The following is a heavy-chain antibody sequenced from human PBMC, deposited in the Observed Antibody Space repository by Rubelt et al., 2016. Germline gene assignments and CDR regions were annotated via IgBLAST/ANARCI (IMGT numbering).Heavy chain of an antibody. CDR3: ARPYNWNDGPLFDY. CDR2: IIPLLDII. CDR1: GGTLSSYA. J-gene: IGHJ4*02. D-gene: IGHD1-20*01. V-gene: IGHV1-69*10. Sequence: QVQLVQSGAEVKKPGSSVKVSCKASGGTLSSYAISWVRQAPGQGLEWMGGIIPLLDIINYAQKFQGRVTITADKSTSIAYMELSSLRSEDTAVYYCARPYNWNDGPLFDYWGQGTLVTVSS.